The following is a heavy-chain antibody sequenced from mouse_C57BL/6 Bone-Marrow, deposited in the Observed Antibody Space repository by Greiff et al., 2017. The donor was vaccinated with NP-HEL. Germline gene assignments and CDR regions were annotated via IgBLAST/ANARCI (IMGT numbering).Heavy chain of an antibody. V-gene: IGHV1-5*01. Sequence: VQLKQSGTVLARPGASVKMSCKTSGYTFTSYWMHWVKQRPGQGLEWIGAIYPGNSDTSYNQKFKGKAKLTAVTSASTAYMELSSLTNEDSAVYYCTRERYYGSSPYWYFDVWGTGTTVTVSS. J-gene: IGHJ1*03. CDR1: GYTFTSYW. D-gene: IGHD1-1*01. CDR2: IYPGNSDT. CDR3: TRERYYGSSPYWYFDV.